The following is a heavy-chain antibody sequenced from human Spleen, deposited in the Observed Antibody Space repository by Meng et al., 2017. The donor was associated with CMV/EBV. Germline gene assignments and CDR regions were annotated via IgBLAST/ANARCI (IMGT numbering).Heavy chain of an antibody. CDR3: ARGPGYCSSTSCYLRVWFDP. D-gene: IGHD2-2*01. CDR2: ISSGKTYI. V-gene: IGHV3-21*01. Sequence: GGSLRLSCAASGFSFSSYSMHWVRQAPGKGLEWVSSISSGKTYISYADSVKGRFTISRDNVKNSLYLQMSSLRAEDTAVYYCARGPGYCSSTSCYLRVWFDPWGQGTTVTVSS. CDR1: GFSFSSYS. J-gene: IGHJ5*02.